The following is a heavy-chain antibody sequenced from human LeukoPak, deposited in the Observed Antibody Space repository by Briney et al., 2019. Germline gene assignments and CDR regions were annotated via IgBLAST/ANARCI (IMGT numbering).Heavy chain of an antibody. CDR1: GASFSGYS. D-gene: IGHD6-19*01. V-gene: IGHV4-34*01. CDR2: INHTGTT. J-gene: IGHJ6*03. CDR3: ARALAGWYIWGYMDV. Sequence: SETLSLTCAVYGASFSGYSWNWIRQSPGKGLEWIGEINHTGTTKYNPSLKSRVFISVDTSKNQFSLNLSSVTAADTAVYYCARALAGWYIWGYMDVWGKGTMVTVSS.